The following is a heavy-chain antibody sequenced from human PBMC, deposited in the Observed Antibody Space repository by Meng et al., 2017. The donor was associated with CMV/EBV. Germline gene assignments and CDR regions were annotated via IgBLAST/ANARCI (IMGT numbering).Heavy chain of an antibody. CDR2: IRYNGGST. D-gene: IGHD4-23*01. J-gene: IGHJ5*02. V-gene: IGHV3-23*01. CDR3: AKDGGAGYGGNSDWFDP. CDR1: VTFNNYA. Sequence: VTFNNYAMSWVRQAPGKGLEWVSGIRYNGGSTYYADSVKGRFTISRDNSKNTLYLQMNSLRDEDTAVYYCAKDGGAGYGGNSDWFDPWGQGTLVTVSS.